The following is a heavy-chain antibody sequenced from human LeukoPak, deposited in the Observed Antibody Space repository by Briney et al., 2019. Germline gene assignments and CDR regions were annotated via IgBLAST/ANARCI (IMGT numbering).Heavy chain of an antibody. V-gene: IGHV3-21*01. J-gene: IGHJ4*02. CDR2: ITSSRTYI. CDR3: ARVGGAWSILDC. Sequence: GGSLRLSCAASGFTFSDYSMNWVRQAPGKGLEWVSSITSSRTYIYYADSVKGRFTISRDNAKNSLFLQMNSLRAEDTAVYYCARVGGAWSILDCWGQGTLVTVSS. D-gene: IGHD6-19*01. CDR1: GFTFSDYS.